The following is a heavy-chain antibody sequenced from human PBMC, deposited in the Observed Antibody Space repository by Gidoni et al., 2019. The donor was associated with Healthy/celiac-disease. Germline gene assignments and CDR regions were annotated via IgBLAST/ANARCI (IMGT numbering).Heavy chain of an antibody. J-gene: IGHJ4*02. D-gene: IGHD5-18*01. CDR3: ARDFENTAMVTNYFDY. V-gene: IGHV3-30*10. CDR1: GFTFRSYA. Sequence: QVQLVESGGGVVPPGRSLRLSCAASGFTFRSYAMHWVRQAPGKGLGWVAVISFDGSYKYYTDSVKGRFTISRDNSKNTLYLRMNSLRAEDTAVYYCARDFENTAMVTNYFDYWGQGTLVTVSS. CDR2: ISFDGSYK.